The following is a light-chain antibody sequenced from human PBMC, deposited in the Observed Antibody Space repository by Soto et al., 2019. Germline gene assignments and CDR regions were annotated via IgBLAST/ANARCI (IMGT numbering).Light chain of an antibody. Sequence: QPVLTQPPSASGTPGQRVTISCSGSSSNIGSNTVNWYQQLPGTAPTLLIYYNNQRPSGVPDRVSGSKSGTSASLAISGLQSEDEAHYYCAAWDDSLYGWVFGGGTKVTVL. CDR1: SSNIGSNT. CDR2: YNN. V-gene: IGLV1-44*01. CDR3: AAWDDSLYGWV. J-gene: IGLJ3*02.